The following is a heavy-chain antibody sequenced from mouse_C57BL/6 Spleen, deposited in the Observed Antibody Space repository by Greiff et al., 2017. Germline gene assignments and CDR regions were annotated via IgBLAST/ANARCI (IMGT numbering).Heavy chain of an antibody. CDR1: GYAFSSSW. CDR3: AREGGYFDY. CDR2: IYPGDGDT. Sequence: QVQLQQSGPELVKPGASVKISCKASGYAFSSSWMNWVKQRPGKGLEWIGRIYPGDGDTNYNGKFKGKATLTADKSSSTAYMQLSSLTSEDSAVYFCAREGGYFDYWGQGTTLTVSS. J-gene: IGHJ2*01. V-gene: IGHV1-82*01.